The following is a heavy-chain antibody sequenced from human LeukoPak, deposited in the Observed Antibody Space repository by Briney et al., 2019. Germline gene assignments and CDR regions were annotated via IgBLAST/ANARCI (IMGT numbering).Heavy chain of an antibody. CDR3: ARTYCSSTSCLDYAIDY. CDR1: GGTFSSYA. J-gene: IGHJ4*02. Sequence: SVKVSCKASGGTFSSYAISWVRQAPVQGLEWMGSIIPIFGTANYAQKFQSRVTIHTDESTSTAYMELSSLRSEDTAVYYCARTYCSSTSCLDYAIDYWGQGTLVTVSS. D-gene: IGHD2-2*01. CDR2: IIPIFGTA. V-gene: IGHV1-69*05.